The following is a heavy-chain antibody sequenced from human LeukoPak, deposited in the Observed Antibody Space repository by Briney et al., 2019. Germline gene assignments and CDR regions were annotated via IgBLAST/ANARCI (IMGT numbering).Heavy chain of an antibody. V-gene: IGHV4-34*01. Sequence: PSETLSLTCAVYGGSFSGYYWSWIRQPPGKGLEWIGEINHSGSTNYNPSLKSRVTISVDTSKNQFSLKLSSVTAADTAVYYCARALFGGSYQTWGQGTLVTVSS. CDR2: INHSGST. CDR1: GGSFSGYY. CDR3: ARALFGGSYQT. J-gene: IGHJ5*02. D-gene: IGHD1-26*01.